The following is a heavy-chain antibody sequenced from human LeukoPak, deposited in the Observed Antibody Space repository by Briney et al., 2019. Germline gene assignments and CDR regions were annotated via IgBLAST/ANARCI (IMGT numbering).Heavy chain of an antibody. CDR2: IWYDGSNK. V-gene: IGHV3-33*01. Sequence: GGSLRLSCAASGFTFSSYGMHWVRQAPGKGLEWVAVIWYDGSNKYYADSVKGRFTISRDNSKNTLYLQMNSLRAEDTAVYYCARAYCTNGVCYPIFDYWGQGTLVTVSS. CDR3: ARAYCTNGVCYPIFDY. D-gene: IGHD2-8*01. CDR1: GFTFSSYG. J-gene: IGHJ4*02.